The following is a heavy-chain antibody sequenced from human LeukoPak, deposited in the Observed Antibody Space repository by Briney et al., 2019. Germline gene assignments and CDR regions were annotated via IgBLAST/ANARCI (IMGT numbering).Heavy chain of an antibody. CDR1: GFTFSSYG. CDR3: ARDYRGYRAPYYFDY. Sequence: PGGSLRLSCAASGFTFSSYGMRWVRQAPGKGLEWVAFIRYDGSNKYYADSVKGRFTISRDNSENTLYLQMNSLRAEDTAVYYCARDYRGYRAPYYFDYWGQGTLVTVSS. J-gene: IGHJ4*02. V-gene: IGHV3-30*02. D-gene: IGHD2-15*01. CDR2: IRYDGSNK.